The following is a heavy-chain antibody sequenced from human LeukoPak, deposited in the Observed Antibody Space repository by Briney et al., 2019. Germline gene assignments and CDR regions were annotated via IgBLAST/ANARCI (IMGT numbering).Heavy chain of an antibody. CDR2: INHSGST. J-gene: IGHJ4*02. V-gene: IGHV4-34*01. D-gene: IGHD3-22*01. Sequence: SETLSLTCAVYGGSFSGYYWSWIRQPPGKGLEWIGEINHSGSTNYNPSLKSRVTISVDTSENQFSLKLSSVTAADTAVYYCARGGFVRYSLYYYDSSATFDYWGQGTLVTVSS. CDR1: GGSFSGYY. CDR3: ARGGFVRYSLYYYDSSATFDY.